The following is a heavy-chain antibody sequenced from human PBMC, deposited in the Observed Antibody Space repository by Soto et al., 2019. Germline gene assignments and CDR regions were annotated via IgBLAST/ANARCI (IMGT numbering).Heavy chain of an antibody. D-gene: IGHD6-19*01. J-gene: IGHJ4*02. CDR3: ARGLPPLAVAGAFDY. CDR2: INHSGST. CDR1: GGSFSGYY. Sequence: QVQLQQWGAGLLKPSETLSLTCAVYGGSFSGYYWSWIRQPPGKGLEWIGEINHSGSTNYNPSLKSRVTISVNTSKNQFSLTLSSVTAADTAVYYCARGLPPLAVAGAFDYWGQGTLVTVSS. V-gene: IGHV4-34*01.